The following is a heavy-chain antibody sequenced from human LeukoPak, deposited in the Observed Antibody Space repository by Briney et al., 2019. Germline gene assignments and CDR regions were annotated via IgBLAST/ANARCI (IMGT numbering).Heavy chain of an antibody. Sequence: SETLSLTCAVSGASISSGGYSWSWIRQPPGKGLEWIGNIYHSGSTYYNPSLKSRVTISVDRSKNQSSLNLSSVTAADTAVYYCARESPYYYGIDVWGQGSTVTVSS. CDR2: IYHSGST. CDR3: ARESPYYYGIDV. J-gene: IGHJ6*02. V-gene: IGHV4-30-2*01. CDR1: GASISSGGYS.